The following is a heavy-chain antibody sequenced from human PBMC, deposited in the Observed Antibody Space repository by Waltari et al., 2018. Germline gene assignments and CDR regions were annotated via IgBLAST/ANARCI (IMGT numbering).Heavy chain of an antibody. CDR3: ARDISSWYFDY. CDR2: ISYDGSNK. J-gene: IGHJ4*02. V-gene: IGHV3-30-3*01. CDR1: GLTFSSYA. D-gene: IGHD6-13*01. Sequence: QVQLVESGGGVVQPGRSLRLSCAASGLTFSSYAMHWLRQATGKGLEWVAVISYDGSNKYYADSVKGRFTISRDNSKNTLYLQMNSLRAEDTAVYYCARDISSWYFDYWGQGTLVTVSS.